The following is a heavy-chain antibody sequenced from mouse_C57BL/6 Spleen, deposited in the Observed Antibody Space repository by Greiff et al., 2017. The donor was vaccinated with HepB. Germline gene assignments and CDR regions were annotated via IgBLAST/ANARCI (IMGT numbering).Heavy chain of an antibody. CDR2: IDPSDSYT. CDR1: GYTFTSYW. D-gene: IGHD3-3*01. V-gene: IGHV1-69*01. J-gene: IGHJ4*01. Sequence: QVQLQQPGAELVMPGASVKLSCKASGYTFTSYWMHWVKQRPGQGLEWIGEIDPSDSYTNYNQKFKGKSTLTVDKSSSTAYMQLSSLTSEDSAVYYCARRGQHAMDYWGQGTSVTVSS. CDR3: ARRGQHAMDY.